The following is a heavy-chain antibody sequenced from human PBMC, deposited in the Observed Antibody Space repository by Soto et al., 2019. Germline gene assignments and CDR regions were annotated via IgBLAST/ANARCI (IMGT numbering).Heavy chain of an antibody. Sequence: QLVESGGGFVKPGMSLRLTCAASGFTFSNAWVTWVRQAPGKGLERVGLIRSQGDGGTADYAAPVRGRFTISREDSQNLVFLHMDTLPPEDTDVYYCITEPHKWGQGTLVTVSS. J-gene: IGHJ4*02. CDR1: GFTFSNAW. V-gene: IGHV3-15*01. CDR3: ITEPHK. CDR2: IRSQGDGGTA.